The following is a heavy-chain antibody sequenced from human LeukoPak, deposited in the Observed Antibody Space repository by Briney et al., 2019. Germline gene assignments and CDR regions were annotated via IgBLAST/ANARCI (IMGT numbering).Heavy chain of an antibody. CDR1: RGSISSGNYF. D-gene: IGHD3-3*01. CDR3: ARSPLEYDFWSGRHYYFDY. V-gene: IGHV4-61*02. Sequence: SQTLSLTCTVSRGSISSGNYFWSWIRQPAGKGLEWIGRIYTSGSTNYNPSLKSRVTISVDTSKNQFSLKLSSVTAADTAVYYCARSPLEYDFWSGRHYYFDYWGQGTLVTVSS. CDR2: IYTSGST. J-gene: IGHJ4*02.